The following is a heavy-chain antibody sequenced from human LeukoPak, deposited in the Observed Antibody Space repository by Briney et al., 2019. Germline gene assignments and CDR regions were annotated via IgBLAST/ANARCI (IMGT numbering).Heavy chain of an antibody. J-gene: IGHJ4*02. D-gene: IGHD6-19*01. CDR1: GDSFSNYT. CDR3: ARGIRRGWLVDY. Sequence: GASVKVSCKASGDSFSNYTFSWVRQAPGQGLEWMGGIIPFFGTATYTQKFQGRVTMTRNTSISTAYMELSSLRSEDTAVYYCARGIRRGWLVDYWGQGTLVTVSS. V-gene: IGHV1-69*05. CDR2: IIPFFGTA.